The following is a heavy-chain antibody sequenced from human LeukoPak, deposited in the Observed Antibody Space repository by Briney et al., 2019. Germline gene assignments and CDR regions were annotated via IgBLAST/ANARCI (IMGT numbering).Heavy chain of an antibody. CDR2: ISAYSGHT. Sequence: ASVKVSCKASGYTFTNYGISWVRQAPGQGPERMGWISAYSGHTNYAQKLQGRVTMTTDTSTSTAYMELRSLRSDDTAVYYCARDNHSGSWSWFDPWGQGTLVSVSA. V-gene: IGHV1-18*01. J-gene: IGHJ5*02. CDR3: ARDNHSGSWSWFDP. CDR1: GYTFTNYG. D-gene: IGHD6-13*01.